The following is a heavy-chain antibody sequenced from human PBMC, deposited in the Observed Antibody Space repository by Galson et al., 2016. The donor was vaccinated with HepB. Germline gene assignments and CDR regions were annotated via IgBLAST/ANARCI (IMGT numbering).Heavy chain of an antibody. CDR3: ARHVPPSPAAPPEY. CDR1: GYTFSRYW. V-gene: IGHV5-51*01. D-gene: IGHD2-2*01. Sequence: QSGAEVKKPGESLKISCKASGYTFSRYWIGWVRQTPGKGLEWMGIIYPGDSDTRYSPSFQDQVTISADKSINTAYLQWSSLKASDSAMYFCARHVPPSPAAPPEYWGQGTLVTVSS. CDR2: IYPGDSDT. J-gene: IGHJ4*02.